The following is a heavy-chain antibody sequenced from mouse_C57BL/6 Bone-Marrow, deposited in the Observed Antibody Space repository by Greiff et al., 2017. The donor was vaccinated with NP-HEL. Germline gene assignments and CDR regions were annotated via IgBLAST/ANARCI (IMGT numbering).Heavy chain of an antibody. V-gene: IGHV14-4*01. Sequence: VQLQQSGAELVRPGASVKLSCTASGFNIKDDYMHWVKQRPEQGLEWIGWIDPENGDTEYASKCQGKATITADTSSNTAYLQLSSLTSEDTAVYYCTTYGYDGFAYWGQGTLVTVSA. CDR2: IDPENGDT. J-gene: IGHJ3*01. D-gene: IGHD2-2*01. CDR3: TTYGYDGFAY. CDR1: GFNIKDDY.